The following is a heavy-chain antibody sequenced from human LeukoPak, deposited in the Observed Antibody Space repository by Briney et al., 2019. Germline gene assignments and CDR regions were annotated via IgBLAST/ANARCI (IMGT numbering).Heavy chain of an antibody. J-gene: IGHJ3*01. V-gene: IGHV4-59*11. D-gene: IGHD3-22*01. CDR2: LSYTGRT. Sequence: SETLSLTCTVSGGSLSGHYWSWIRQPPGKRLEWIGYLSYTGRTKYNPSLQSRVTISIDTSKSQFSLKLTSVTSAVTAVYSCARLLDNDISGDPDTFDVWGQGTTVIVSS. CDR1: GGSLSGHY. CDR3: ARLLDNDISGDPDTFDV.